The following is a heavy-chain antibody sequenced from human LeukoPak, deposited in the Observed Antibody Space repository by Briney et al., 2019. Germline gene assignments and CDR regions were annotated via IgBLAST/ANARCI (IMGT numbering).Heavy chain of an antibody. Sequence: SETLSLTCSVSGDSINTDYWSWIRQPAGKGPEWIGRIYSSGTTNYNPSLKSRVTMSLDKSKNQFSLKLTSVTAADTAVYYCARADSSSANTAFDSWGQGTLVTVSS. J-gene: IGHJ4*02. V-gene: IGHV4-4*07. D-gene: IGHD2-2*01. CDR3: ARADSSSANTAFDS. CDR2: IYSSGTT. CDR1: GDSINTDY.